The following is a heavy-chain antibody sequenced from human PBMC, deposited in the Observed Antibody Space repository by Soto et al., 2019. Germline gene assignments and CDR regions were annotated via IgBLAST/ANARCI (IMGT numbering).Heavy chain of an antibody. D-gene: IGHD3-10*01. CDR1: GGTFSSYT. CDR2: IIPILGIA. J-gene: IGHJ4*02. CDR3: ARDLGGSGSSHQGY. V-gene: IGHV1-69*08. Sequence: QVQLVQSGAEVKKPGSSVKVSCKASGGTFSSYTISWVRQAPGQGLEWMGRIIPILGIANYAQKFQGRVTITADKSTSTAYMELSSLRSEDTAVYYCARDLGGSGSSHQGYWGQGTLVTVS.